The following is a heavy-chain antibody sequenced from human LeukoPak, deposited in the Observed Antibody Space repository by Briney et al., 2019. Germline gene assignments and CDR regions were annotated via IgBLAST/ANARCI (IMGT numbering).Heavy chain of an antibody. Sequence: SGGSLRPSCTASGFTFSTYAMSWVRQAPGKGLEWVSTISGSGANTYYADSVKGRFIISRDNSKNTLYLQMNSLRAEDTAIYYCAKEPKDILRFLEWLSFDYWGQGTLVTVSS. D-gene: IGHD3-3*01. CDR3: AKEPKDILRFLEWLSFDY. V-gene: IGHV3-23*01. J-gene: IGHJ4*02. CDR2: ISGSGANT. CDR1: GFTFSTYA.